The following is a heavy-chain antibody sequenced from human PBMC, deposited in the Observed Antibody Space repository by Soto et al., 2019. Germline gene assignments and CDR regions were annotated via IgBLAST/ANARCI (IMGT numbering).Heavy chain of an antibody. CDR3: ASPHRLSVAVAGTGSAFDP. CDR1: GYTFASYD. V-gene: IGHV1-8*01. CDR2: MNANSGNT. J-gene: IGHJ5*02. D-gene: IGHD6-19*01. Sequence: RASVKVSCKASGYTFASYDINWVRQAPGQGLEWMGWMNANSGNTDYAQKLQGRVTMTRNTSRSTSYMELTSLRSEDTAVYYCASPHRLSVAVAGTGSAFDPRGQGTLVTVCS.